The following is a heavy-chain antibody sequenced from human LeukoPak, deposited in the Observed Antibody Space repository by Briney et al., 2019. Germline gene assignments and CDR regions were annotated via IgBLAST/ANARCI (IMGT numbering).Heavy chain of an antibody. Sequence: GGSLRLSCAASGFTFSGYWMSWVRQAPGKGLEWVANIKQDGSEKYYVDSVKGRFTISRDNAKNSLYLQMNSLTSEDTAVYYCGAVTITTNPDYWGQGTLVTVSS. J-gene: IGHJ4*02. CDR2: IKQDGSEK. V-gene: IGHV3-7*03. CDR1: GFTFSGYW. D-gene: IGHD6-19*01. CDR3: GAVTITTNPDY.